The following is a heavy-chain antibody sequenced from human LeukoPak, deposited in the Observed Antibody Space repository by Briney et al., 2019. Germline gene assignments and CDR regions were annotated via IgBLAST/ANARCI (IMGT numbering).Heavy chain of an antibody. Sequence: GESLKISCKGSGYSFTSYWIGWVRQMPGKGLEWMGIIYPGDSGTRYSPSFQGQVTISADKSISTAYLQWSSLKASDTATYYCARLPTPRSTLFDYWGQGTLVTVSS. CDR2: IYPGDSGT. CDR1: GYSFTSYW. CDR3: ARLPTPRSTLFDY. J-gene: IGHJ4*02. D-gene: IGHD2-15*01. V-gene: IGHV5-51*01.